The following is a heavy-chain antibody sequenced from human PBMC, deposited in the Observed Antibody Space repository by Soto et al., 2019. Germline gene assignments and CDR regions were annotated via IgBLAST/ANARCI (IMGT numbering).Heavy chain of an antibody. CDR3: SRQISHSSGFDD. J-gene: IGHJ4*02. CDR2: IKSKTDGGAT. V-gene: IGHV3-15*07. D-gene: IGHD6-19*01. Sequence: GGSLRLSCAASGFTFINAWMTWVRQAPGQGLEWLGRIKSKTDGGATDYAAPVKGRFTISRDDSENTLHLQIDSLKTEDTAVYDCSRQISHSSGFDDWGQGTLVTVSS. CDR1: GFTFINAW.